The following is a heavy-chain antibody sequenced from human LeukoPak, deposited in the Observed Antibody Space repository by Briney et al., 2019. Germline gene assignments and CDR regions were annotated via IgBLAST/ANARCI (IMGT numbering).Heavy chain of an antibody. Sequence: GGSLRLSCAASGFTFSSYDMHWVRQAPGKRLEWVSGIGTAGDTYYLGSVQGRFTISRENVRNSLYLQMNSLRAGDTAVYYCAREVDSGSYMDSAFDIWGQGTMVTVSS. D-gene: IGHD1-26*01. V-gene: IGHV3-13*04. CDR2: IGTAGDT. CDR1: GFTFSSYD. J-gene: IGHJ3*02. CDR3: AREVDSGSYMDSAFDI.